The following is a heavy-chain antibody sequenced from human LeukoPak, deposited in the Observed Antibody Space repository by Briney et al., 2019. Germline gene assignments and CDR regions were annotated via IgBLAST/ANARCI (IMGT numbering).Heavy chain of an antibody. D-gene: IGHD3-10*01. CDR2: IYYSVST. CDR3: ASALWFGESGLDR. Sequence: PSETLSLTCTVSGVSISSSSYFWGWIRQPPGKGLEWIGSIYYSVSTYYNPSLKNRVTISVDMSKNAVSMKLSSVTAAAPALYYCASALWFGESGLDRWSQGSLVTAPS. J-gene: IGHJ5*02. V-gene: IGHV4-39*01. CDR1: GVSISSSSYF.